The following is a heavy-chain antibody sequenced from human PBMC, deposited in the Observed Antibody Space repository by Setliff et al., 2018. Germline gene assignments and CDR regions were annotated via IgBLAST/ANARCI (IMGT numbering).Heavy chain of an antibody. CDR2: IIPILGIA. J-gene: IGHJ2*01. CDR1: GGTFSSYA. Sequence: SVKVSCKASGGTFSSYAISWVRQAPGQGLEWMGGIIPILGIAIYADSVKGRFTISRDNAKNTLYLQMNSLRPDDTALYYCATGGGQYYDRWGRGTLVTVSS. CDR3: ATGGGQYYDR. D-gene: IGHD3-16*01. V-gene: IGHV1-69*10.